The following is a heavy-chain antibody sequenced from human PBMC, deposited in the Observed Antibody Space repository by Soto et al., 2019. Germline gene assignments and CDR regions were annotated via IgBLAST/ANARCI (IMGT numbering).Heavy chain of an antibody. V-gene: IGHV3-48*02. CDR3: AKEDNYYDSSGYYLEYFHH. Sequence: GGSLRLSCAASGFTFSSFHMNWVRQAPGRGLEWVAYITSSSDTIYYSDSVKGRFTISRDNGKNSLFLQMNSLRDEDTAVYYCAKEDNYYDSSGYYLEYFHHWGQGTLVTSPQ. J-gene: IGHJ1*01. D-gene: IGHD3-22*01. CDR2: ITSSSDTI. CDR1: GFTFSSFH.